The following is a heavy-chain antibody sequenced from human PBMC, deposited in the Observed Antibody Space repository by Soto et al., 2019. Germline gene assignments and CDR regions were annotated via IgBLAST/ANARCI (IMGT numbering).Heavy chain of an antibody. D-gene: IGHD2-2*01. CDR3: AVIVVVPAGMPFYFDS. J-gene: IGHJ4*02. V-gene: IGHV3-21*01. Sequence: GGSLRLSCAASGFTFSSYSMNWVRQAPGKGLEWVSSISSSSSYTYYADSVKGRFTISRDNAKNSLYLQMNSLRAEDTAVYYCAVIVVVPAGMPFYFDSWGQGTLVTVSS. CDR2: ISSSSSYT. CDR1: GFTFSSYS.